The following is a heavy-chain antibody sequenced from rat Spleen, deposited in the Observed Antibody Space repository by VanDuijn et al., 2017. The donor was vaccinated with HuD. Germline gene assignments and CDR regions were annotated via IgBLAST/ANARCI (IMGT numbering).Heavy chain of an antibody. Sequence: QVQLKESGPGLVQPSQTLSLTCTVSGFSLTNYHVGWVRQSPGKGLEWMGVIWTGGTTAYHSSFNSRLSVSRDISKSQVFLKMNSLQSEDTAMYFCARWGSAGGLAYWGQGTLVTVSS. CDR2: IWTGGTT. D-gene: IGHD1-4*01. J-gene: IGHJ3*01. V-gene: IGHV2-43*01. CDR3: ARWGSAGGLAY. CDR1: GFSLTNYH.